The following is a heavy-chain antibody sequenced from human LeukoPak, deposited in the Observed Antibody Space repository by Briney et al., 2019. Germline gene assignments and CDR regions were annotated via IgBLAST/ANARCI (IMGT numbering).Heavy chain of an antibody. D-gene: IGHD2-2*01. CDR3: AHGSMYQLDY. CDR2: VSGSGATI. J-gene: IGHJ4*02. V-gene: IGHV3-23*01. Sequence: GGSLRLSCAASGFTFNNYAMSWVRQAPGKGLEWVSSVSGSGATIHYADSVKGRFTISRDNSKNTLYLQMNSLRAEDTAVYYCAHGSMYQLDYWGQGTLVTVSS. CDR1: GFTFNNYA.